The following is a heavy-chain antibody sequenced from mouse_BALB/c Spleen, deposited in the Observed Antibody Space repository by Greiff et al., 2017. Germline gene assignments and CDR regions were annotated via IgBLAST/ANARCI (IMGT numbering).Heavy chain of an antibody. CDR1: GFTFSSYA. CDR2: ISSGGSYT. J-gene: IGHJ2*01. CDR3: ARRRVTTANYFDY. D-gene: IGHD1-2*01. Sequence: EVQLVESGGGLVKPGGSLKLSCAASGFTFSSYAMSWVRQSPEKRLEWVAEISSGGSYTYYPDTVTGRFTISRDNAKNTLYLEMSSLRSEDTAMYYCARRRVTTANYFDYWGQGTTLTVSS. V-gene: IGHV5-9-4*01.